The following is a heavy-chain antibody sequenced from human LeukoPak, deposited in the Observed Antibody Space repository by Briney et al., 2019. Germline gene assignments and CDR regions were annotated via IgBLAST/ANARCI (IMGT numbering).Heavy chain of an antibody. V-gene: IGHV3-74*01. Sequence: GGSLRLSCAASGFTFSSYAMSWVRQVPGKGLVWVSRLNSDGSGISYADSVKGRFTISRDNAKNTLYLQMNSLRAEDTAVYYCARGIGYDSGGFWGRGTLVTVSS. J-gene: IGHJ4*02. CDR1: GFTFSSYA. D-gene: IGHD3-22*01. CDR2: LNSDGSGI. CDR3: ARGIGYDSGGF.